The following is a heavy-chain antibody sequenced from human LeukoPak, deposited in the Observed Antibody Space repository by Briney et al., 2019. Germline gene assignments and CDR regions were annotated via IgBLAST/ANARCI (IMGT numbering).Heavy chain of an antibody. V-gene: IGHV3-21*01. J-gene: IGHJ4*02. CDR2: ISSSSSYI. D-gene: IGHD4-23*01. Sequence: PGGSLRLSCSASGFYFIDAWLSWVRQAPGKGLEWVSSISSSSSYIYYADSVKGRFTISRDNAKNSLYLQMNSLRAEDTAVYYCARGTLTTVVTPGYWGQGTLVTVSS. CDR1: GFYFIDAW. CDR3: ARGTLTTVVTPGY.